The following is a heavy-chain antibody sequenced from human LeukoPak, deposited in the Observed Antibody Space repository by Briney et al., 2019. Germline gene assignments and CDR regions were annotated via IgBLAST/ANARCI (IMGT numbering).Heavy chain of an antibody. CDR1: GDSISSYY. Sequence: SETLSLTCTVSGDSISSYYWSWIRQPPGKGLEWIGYIYYSGSTNYNPSLKSRVTISIDTSKNQFSLKLTSVTAADTAVYYCARVQGYYYCMDVWGKGTTVTVSS. CDR3: ARVQGYYYCMDV. V-gene: IGHV4-59*01. J-gene: IGHJ6*03. CDR2: IYYSGST.